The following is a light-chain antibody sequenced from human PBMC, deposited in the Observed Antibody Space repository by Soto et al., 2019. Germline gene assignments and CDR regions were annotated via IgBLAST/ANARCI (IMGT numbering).Light chain of an antibody. V-gene: IGKV3-20*01. CDR2: GAS. Sequence: EIVLTQSPGTLSLSPGERATLSCRASQSVSSSYLAWYQQKPGQAPRLLIYGASSRATGIPDRFSGSGSGTDFTLTISRLEPEDFAVYYGQQYGSSPXTFCQGTKVDIK. J-gene: IGKJ1*01. CDR1: QSVSSSY. CDR3: QQYGSSPXT.